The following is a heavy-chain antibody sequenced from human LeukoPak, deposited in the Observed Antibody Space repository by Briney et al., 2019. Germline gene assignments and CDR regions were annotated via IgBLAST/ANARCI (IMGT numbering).Heavy chain of an antibody. D-gene: IGHD3-10*02. V-gene: IGHV3-48*03. CDR2: ISSSGSTI. CDR1: GFVFSTYE. J-gene: IGHJ6*04. CDR3: AELGITMIGGV. Sequence: GGSLRLSCAASGFVFSTYEMDWVRQAPGKGLEWVSYISSSGSTIYYADSVKGRFTISRDNAKNSLYLQMNSLRAEDTAVYYCAELGITMIGGVWGKGTTVTISS.